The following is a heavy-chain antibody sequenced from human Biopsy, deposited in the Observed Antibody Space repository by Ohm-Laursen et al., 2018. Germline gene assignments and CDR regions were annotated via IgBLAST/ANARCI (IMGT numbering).Heavy chain of an antibody. V-gene: IGHV3-23*01. D-gene: IGHD3-22*01. J-gene: IGHJ4*02. Sequence: SLRLSCAASGFNFDTYAMSWVRQAPGRDLECVSIISPSSAYTYYGDSVKGRFTISRDNSRNILYLQMNSLRAEDTAIYYCAKDWTSQYYYDTMDDYWGQGTLVTVSS. CDR3: AKDWTSQYYYDTMDDY. CDR2: ISPSSAYT. CDR1: GFNFDTYA.